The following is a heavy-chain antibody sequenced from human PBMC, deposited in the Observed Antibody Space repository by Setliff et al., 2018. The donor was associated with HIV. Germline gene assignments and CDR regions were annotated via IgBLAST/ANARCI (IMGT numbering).Heavy chain of an antibody. CDR2: IYHTGST. CDR1: GGSISSNTYY. Sequence: PSETLSLTCTVSGGSISSNTYYWGWIRQPPGKGLEWIGSIYHTGSTYYKPSLKSRVTISVDTSKNQFSLRLSSVAAGDTAVYYCASQVIDGDIFDYWGQGTLVTVSS. V-gene: IGHV4-39*01. J-gene: IGHJ4*02. D-gene: IGHD2-21*01. CDR3: ASQVIDGDIFDY.